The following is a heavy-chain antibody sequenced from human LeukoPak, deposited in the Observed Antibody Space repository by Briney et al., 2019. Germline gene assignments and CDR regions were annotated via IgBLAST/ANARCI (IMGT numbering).Heavy chain of an antibody. CDR1: GASLSSSSYY. D-gene: IGHD5-24*01. CDR2: MYYSGST. J-gene: IGHJ5*02. V-gene: IGHV4-39*01. Sequence: PSETLSLTCIVSGASLSSSSYYWGWIRQPPGKGLEWIGSMYYSGSTEYNPSLKSRVTISVDTSKNQFSLKLSSVTAADTAVYYCARRDEQWRPLNWFDPWGQGTLVIVSS. CDR3: ARRDEQWRPLNWFDP.